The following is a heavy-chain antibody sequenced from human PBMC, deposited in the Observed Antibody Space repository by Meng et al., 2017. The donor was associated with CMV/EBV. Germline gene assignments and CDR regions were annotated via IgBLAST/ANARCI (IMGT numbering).Heavy chain of an antibody. Sequence: GESLKISCVASGFTFSSYWMSWVRQAPGKGLEWVANIKQDGSEKYYVDSVKGRFTISRDNAKNSLYLQMNSLRAEDTAVYYCAKEPDTYYDFWSGYYYYYYGMDVWGQGTTVTVSS. V-gene: IGHV3-7*01. CDR1: GFTFSSYW. D-gene: IGHD3-3*01. J-gene: IGHJ6*02. CDR3: AKEPDTYYDFWSGYYYYYYGMDV. CDR2: IKQDGSEK.